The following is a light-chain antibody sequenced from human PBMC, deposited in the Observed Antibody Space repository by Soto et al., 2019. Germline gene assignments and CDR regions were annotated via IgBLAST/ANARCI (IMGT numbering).Light chain of an antibody. Sequence: EIVMTQSPATLSVSPGERATLSCRASQSVSSSYLAWYQQKPGQAPRLLIYGASSRATGIPDRFSGSGSGTDFTLTISSLEPEDFAVYYCQQRSSWPTFGQGTRLEIK. V-gene: IGKV3D-20*02. J-gene: IGKJ5*01. CDR3: QQRSSWPT. CDR1: QSVSSSY. CDR2: GAS.